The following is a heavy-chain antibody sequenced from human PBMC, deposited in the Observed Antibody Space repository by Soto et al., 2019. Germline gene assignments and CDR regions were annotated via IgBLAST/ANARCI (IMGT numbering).Heavy chain of an antibody. CDR1: GFTFKESA. CDR3: GKGRGSGWAWYFDN. CDR2: ISDTGAST. D-gene: IGHD6-19*01. Sequence: EVRLLEAGGGLKQPGGSLRLSCAASGFTFKESAMNWVRQAPGKGLEWVASISDTGASTWYAESVRGRLSISRDNSKNTLYLQMNSPRGEDTAVYYCGKGRGSGWAWYFDNWGQGKLVTVSA. J-gene: IGHJ4*02. V-gene: IGHV3-23*01.